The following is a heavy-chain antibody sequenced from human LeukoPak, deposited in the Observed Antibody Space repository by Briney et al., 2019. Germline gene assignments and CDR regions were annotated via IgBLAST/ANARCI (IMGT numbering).Heavy chain of an antibody. D-gene: IGHD2-8*01. CDR3: ARDAGRSLMDY. CDR1: GFTFGNYW. CDR2: IKQDGSDK. Sequence: GGSLRLSCAASGFTFGNYWMSWVRQAPGKGLEWVANIKQDGSDKYYVDSVKGRFTISRDNAKNSLYLQVNSVRAEDTAVYYCARDAGRSLMDYWGQGTLVTVSS. J-gene: IGHJ4*02. V-gene: IGHV3-7*01.